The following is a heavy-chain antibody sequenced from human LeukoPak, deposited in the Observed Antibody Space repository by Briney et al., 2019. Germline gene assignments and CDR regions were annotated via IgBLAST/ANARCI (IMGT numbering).Heavy chain of an antibody. V-gene: IGHV3-48*01. D-gene: IGHD1-14*01. CDR3: ARGLGTYDPKYIDY. Sequence: GGSLRLSCAASGFTFSSYSMNWVRQAPGKGLEWVSYISSSSSTIYYADSVKGRFTISRDNAKNSLYLQMNSLRAEDTAVYYCARGLGTYDPKYIDYWGQGTLVTVSS. J-gene: IGHJ4*02. CDR2: ISSSSSTI. CDR1: GFTFSSYS.